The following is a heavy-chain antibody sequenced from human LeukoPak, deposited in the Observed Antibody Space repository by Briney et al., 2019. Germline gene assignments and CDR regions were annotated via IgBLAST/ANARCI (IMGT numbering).Heavy chain of an antibody. Sequence: HSGGSLRLSCAASGFTVSSNYMSWVRQAPGKGLEWVSVIYSGGSTYYADSVKGRFTISRDNSKNTLYLQMNSLRAEDTAVYYCAKDLTTVTTGINWFDPWGQGTLVTVSS. J-gene: IGHJ5*02. CDR3: AKDLTTVTTGINWFDP. CDR1: GFTVSSNY. V-gene: IGHV3-53*01. D-gene: IGHD4-17*01. CDR2: IYSGGST.